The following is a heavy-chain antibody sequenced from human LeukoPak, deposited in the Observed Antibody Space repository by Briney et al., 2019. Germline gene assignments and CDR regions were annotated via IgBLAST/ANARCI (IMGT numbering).Heavy chain of an antibody. CDR3: ARVFSSSWYTGWFDP. J-gene: IGHJ5*02. CDR1: GFTFSRYW. V-gene: IGHV3-7*03. Sequence: GGSLRLSCAASGFTFSRYWMSWVRQAPGKGLEWVANIKHDGSEKYYLDSVKGRFTISRDNAKNSLYLQMNSLRAEDTALYYCARVFSSSWYTGWFDPWGQGTLVTVSS. CDR2: IKHDGSEK. D-gene: IGHD6-13*01.